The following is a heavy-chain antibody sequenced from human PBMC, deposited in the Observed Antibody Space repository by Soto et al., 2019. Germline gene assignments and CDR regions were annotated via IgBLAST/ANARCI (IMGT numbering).Heavy chain of an antibody. CDR2: IVVGSGNT. D-gene: IGHD3-9*01. V-gene: IGHV1-58*02. CDR1: GFTFTSSA. J-gene: IGHJ6*02. CDR3: AAAFVPLSTFVLTGYPPRPYYYYYGMDV. Sequence: ASVKVSCKASGFTFTSSAMQWVRQARGQRLEWIGWIVVGSGNTNYAQKFQERVTITRDMSTSTAYMELSSLRSEDTAVYYCAAAFVPLSTFVLTGYPPRPYYYYYGMDVWGQGTTVTVSS.